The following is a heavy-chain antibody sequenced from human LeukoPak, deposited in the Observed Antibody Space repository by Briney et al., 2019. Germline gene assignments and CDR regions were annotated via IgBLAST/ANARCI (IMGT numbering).Heavy chain of an antibody. D-gene: IGHD6-19*01. CDR3: ATSPESSGWYYFDY. CDR2: ISYDGGNK. CDR1: GFTFSSYA. V-gene: IGHV3-30*04. J-gene: IGHJ4*02. Sequence: GGSLRLSCAASGFTFSSYAMHWVRQAPGKGLEWVAVISYDGGNKYYADSVKGRFTISRDNSKNTLYLQMNSLRAEDTAVYYCATSPESSGWYYFDYWGQGTLVTVSS.